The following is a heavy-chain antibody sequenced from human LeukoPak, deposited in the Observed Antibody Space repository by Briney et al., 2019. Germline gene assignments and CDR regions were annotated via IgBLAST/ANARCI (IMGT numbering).Heavy chain of an antibody. J-gene: IGHJ3*02. CDR2: IWYDGSNK. CDR3: ARAGSGSHPKELGAFDI. CDR1: GFTFSSYG. V-gene: IGHV3-33*01. D-gene: IGHD1-26*01. Sequence: PGRSLRLSCAASGFTFSSYGMHWVRQAPGKGLEWVAVIWYDGSNKYYADSVKGRFTISRDNSKNTLYLQMNSLRAEDTAVYYCARAGSGSHPKELGAFDIWGQGTMVIVSS.